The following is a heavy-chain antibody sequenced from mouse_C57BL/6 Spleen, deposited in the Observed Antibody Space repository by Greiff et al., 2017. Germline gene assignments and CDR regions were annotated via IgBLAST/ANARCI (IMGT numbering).Heavy chain of an antibody. CDR1: GYTFTTYP. CDR3: ARSNYYGSLYYAMDY. CDR2: FHPYNDDT. D-gene: IGHD1-1*01. V-gene: IGHV1-47*01. J-gene: IGHJ4*01. Sequence: QVQLQQSGAELVKPGASVKMSCKASGYTFTTYPIEWMKQNHGKSLEWIGNFHPYNDDTKYNEKFKGKATLTVEKSSSTVYLELSRITSDDSAVYYCARSNYYGSLYYAMDYWGQGTSVTVAS.